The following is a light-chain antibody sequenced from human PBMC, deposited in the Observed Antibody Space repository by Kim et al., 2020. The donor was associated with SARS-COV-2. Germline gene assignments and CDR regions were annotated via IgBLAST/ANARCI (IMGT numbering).Light chain of an antibody. Sequence: DVQMTQSPSSVSASVGDTVTITCRASQGIASWLAWYQQKPGKAPKLLIYAASALQSGVPSRFSGSGSGREFTLNIRSLQPEDVATYFCQQSNNVPLTFGQGTRLEIK. CDR1: QGIASW. V-gene: IGKV1-12*01. CDR2: AAS. CDR3: QQSNNVPLT. J-gene: IGKJ5*01.